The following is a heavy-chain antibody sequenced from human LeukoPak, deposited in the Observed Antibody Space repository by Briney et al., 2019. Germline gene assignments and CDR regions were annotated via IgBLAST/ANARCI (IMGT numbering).Heavy chain of an antibody. CDR2: ISSNGNNT. Sequence: GGSLRLSCAASGFTFSSYGMHWVRQAPDKGLEWMAVISSNGNNTYYADSVKGRFTISRDNSKNTLYLQMSSLRAEDTALYYCAKHMRGGTAEQYFQHWGQGTLVTVSS. J-gene: IGHJ1*01. D-gene: IGHD4-11*01. CDR1: GFTFSSYG. CDR3: AKHMRGGTAEQYFQH. V-gene: IGHV3-30*18.